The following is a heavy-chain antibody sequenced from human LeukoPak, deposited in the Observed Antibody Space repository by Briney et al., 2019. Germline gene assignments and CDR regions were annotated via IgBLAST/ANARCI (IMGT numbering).Heavy chain of an antibody. CDR2: IYHSGST. D-gene: IGHD3-16*01. CDR1: GYSISSGYY. J-gene: IGHJ4*02. V-gene: IGHV4-38-2*02. CDR3: ARLNFRGGEALHFDS. Sequence: PSETLSLTCTVSGYSISSGYYWGWIRQPPGKGLEWIGSIYHSGSTYYNPSLKSRVTISVDTSKNQFSLRLYSVTAADTALYFCARLNFRGGEALHFDSWGQGTLVTVSS.